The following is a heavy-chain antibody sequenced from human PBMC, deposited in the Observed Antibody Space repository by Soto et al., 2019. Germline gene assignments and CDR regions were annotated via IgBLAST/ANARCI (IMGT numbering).Heavy chain of an antibody. CDR2: IIPIFGTA. V-gene: IGHV1-69*13. Sequence: SVKVSCKASGGTFSSYAISWVRQAPGQGLEWMGGIIPIFGTANYAQKFQGRVTITADESTSTAYTELSSLRSEDTAVYYCARDRQSGSYYPTSDYWGQGTLVTVSS. CDR1: GGTFSSYA. J-gene: IGHJ4*02. CDR3: ARDRQSGSYYPTSDY. D-gene: IGHD1-26*01.